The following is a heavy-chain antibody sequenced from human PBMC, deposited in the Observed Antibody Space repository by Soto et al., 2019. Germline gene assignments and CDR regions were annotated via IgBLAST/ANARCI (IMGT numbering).Heavy chain of an antibody. V-gene: IGHV1-46*04. D-gene: IGHD2-21*01. CDR3: ARVVPVGVVIAALHS. CDR2: VNPSGGHT. J-gene: IGHJ4*03. Sequence: QVQLVQSGAEVKKPGASVKVSCKASGDTFTDYYIHWVRQAPGQGLEWMGTVNPSGGHTTYAQHSPPTLPMASDTSPGTLCLDLTTLSSAAAAVQNSARVVPVGVVIAALHSSAQGTL. CDR1: GDTFTDYY.